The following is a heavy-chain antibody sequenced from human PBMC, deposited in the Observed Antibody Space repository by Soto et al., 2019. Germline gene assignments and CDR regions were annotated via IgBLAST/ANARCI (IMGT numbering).Heavy chain of an antibody. D-gene: IGHD2-2*01. V-gene: IGHV3-64*01. J-gene: IGHJ3*02. Sequence: EVRLVESGGGLVQPGGSLRLSCAASGFTFSSYAMHWVRQAPGKGLEYVSAISSNGGSTYYANSVKGRFTISRDNSKNTLYLQMGSLRAEDMAVYYCARRYCSSTSCYSSAFDIWGQGTMVTVSS. CDR1: GFTFSSYA. CDR3: ARRYCSSTSCYSSAFDI. CDR2: ISSNGGST.